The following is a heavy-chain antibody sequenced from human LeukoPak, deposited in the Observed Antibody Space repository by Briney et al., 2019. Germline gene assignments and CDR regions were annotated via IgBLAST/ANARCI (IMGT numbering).Heavy chain of an antibody. CDR1: GGTFSSYA. V-gene: IGHV1-69*13. D-gene: IGHD3-22*01. CDR3: ARETHYYDSSGYFIRAFDI. J-gene: IGHJ3*02. CDR2: IIPIFGTA. Sequence: EASVKVSCKASGGTFSSYAIGWVRQAPGQGLEWMGGIIPIFGTANYAQKFQGRVTITADESTSTAYMELSSLRSEDTAVYYCARETHYYDSSGYFIRAFDIWGQGTMVTVSS.